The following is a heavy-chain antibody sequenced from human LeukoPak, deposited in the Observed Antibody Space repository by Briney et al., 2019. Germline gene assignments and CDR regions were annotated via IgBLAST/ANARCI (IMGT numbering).Heavy chain of an antibody. Sequence: GASVKVSCKASGYTFTGYYMHWVRQAPGQGLEWMGRINPNSGGTNYAQKFQGRVTMTRDTSISTAYMELSRLRSDDTAVYYCARDPKGQQLATTFDYWGQGTLVTVSS. D-gene: IGHD6-13*01. CDR2: INPNSGGT. V-gene: IGHV1-2*06. CDR1: GYTFTGYY. CDR3: ARDPKGQQLATTFDY. J-gene: IGHJ4*02.